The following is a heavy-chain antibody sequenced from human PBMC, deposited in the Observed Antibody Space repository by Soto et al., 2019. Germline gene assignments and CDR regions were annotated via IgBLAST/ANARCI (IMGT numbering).Heavy chain of an antibody. Sequence: QPGGSLRLSCAASGFTFSTYAMSWVRQAPGKGLEWVSAISGSGGSTYYADSVKGRFTISRDNSKDTLYLQMNSLRAEDAAVYYCAKVPHTYCGGDCYPDYWGQGTLVTVSS. D-gene: IGHD2-21*02. J-gene: IGHJ4*02. CDR3: AKVPHTYCGGDCYPDY. V-gene: IGHV3-23*01. CDR1: GFTFSTYA. CDR2: ISGSGGST.